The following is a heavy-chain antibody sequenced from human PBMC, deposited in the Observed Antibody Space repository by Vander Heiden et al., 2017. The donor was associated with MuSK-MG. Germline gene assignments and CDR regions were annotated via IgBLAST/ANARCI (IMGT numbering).Heavy chain of an antibody. CDR1: GFTFSTHG. V-gene: IGHV3-30*18. Sequence: QVQLVESGGGVVQPGRSLRPSWAASGFTFSTHGMHWVRQAPGKGLEWVAVISYDGSNKYYADSVKGRFTISRDNSKNTLYLQMNSLRAEDTAVYYCAKTFCCGDCYSGARDAFDIWGQGTMVTVSS. D-gene: IGHD2-21*01. CDR2: ISYDGSNK. CDR3: AKTFCCGDCYSGARDAFDI. J-gene: IGHJ3*02.